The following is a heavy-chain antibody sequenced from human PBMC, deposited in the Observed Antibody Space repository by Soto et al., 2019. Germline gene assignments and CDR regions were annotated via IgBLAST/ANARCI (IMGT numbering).Heavy chain of an antibody. V-gene: IGHV1-2*02. Sequence: AAVKVSCNASGYTFSGYHMHWVRQAPGQGLEWMGWINVYNGETNIAQKFQGRVAMTRDASITTAYVELSRLRFDDTAVYFCAREGATRRPSRPAIGWLESWGQGTLVTVSS. J-gene: IGHJ5*01. CDR2: INVYNGET. CDR1: GYTFSGYH. D-gene: IGHD2-2*02. CDR3: AREGATRRPSRPAIGWLES.